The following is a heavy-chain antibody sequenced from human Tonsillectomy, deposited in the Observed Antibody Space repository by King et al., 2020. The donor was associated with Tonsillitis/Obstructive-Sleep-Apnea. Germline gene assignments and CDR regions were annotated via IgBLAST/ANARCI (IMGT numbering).Heavy chain of an antibody. J-gene: IGHJ6*02. V-gene: IGHV3-33*08. CDR3: ARLPWELVSTSYYGMDV. CDR1: CLTYNNYG. D-gene: IGHD1-26*01. Sequence: VQLVESGGGVVQPGRSLRISCAVSCLTYNNYGMHWVRQAPGKGLEWVAVVWYHGDNKSYADSVKGRFTISRDNSKNTLYLQMNSLRAEDTAVYYCARLPWELVSTSYYGMDVWGQGTTVTGSS. CDR2: VWYHGDNK.